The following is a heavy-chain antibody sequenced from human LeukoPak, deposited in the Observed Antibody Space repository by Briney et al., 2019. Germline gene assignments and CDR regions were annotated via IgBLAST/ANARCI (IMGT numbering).Heavy chain of an antibody. Sequence: GVSLRLSCATSGFTFTDYYMSWIRQAPGKGLEWVSYISGSSSTMLYADSVKGRFTISRDNAKNSLYLQMNSLRAEDTAIYYCARESRLAAAAPDYWGQGTLVTVSS. CDR1: GFTFTDYY. D-gene: IGHD6-13*01. CDR2: ISGSSSTM. J-gene: IGHJ4*02. V-gene: IGHV3-11*04. CDR3: ARESRLAAAAPDY.